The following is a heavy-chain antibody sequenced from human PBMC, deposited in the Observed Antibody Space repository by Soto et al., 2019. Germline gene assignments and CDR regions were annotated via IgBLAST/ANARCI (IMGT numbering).Heavy chain of an antibody. J-gene: IGHJ4*02. Sequence: EVQLLESGGGLVQPGGSLRLSCAASGFTFSTYAMNWVRQAPGKGLEWVSAISGGGGSTYYADSVKGRVTISRDNSKNPLYLQMNSLRAEDTAVYYCARDGTLFDSNSYYFLYWGQGTLVSVSS. CDR3: ARDGTLFDSNSYYFLY. CDR1: GFTFSTYA. D-gene: IGHD3-10*02. V-gene: IGHV3-23*01. CDR2: ISGGGGST.